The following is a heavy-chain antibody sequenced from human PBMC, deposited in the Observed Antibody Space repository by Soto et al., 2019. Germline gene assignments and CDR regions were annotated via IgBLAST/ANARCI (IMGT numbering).Heavy chain of an antibody. CDR3: AIGAHYYDISGYHGDVFDY. J-gene: IGHJ4*02. CDR1: GSTFSSYA. CDR2: IIPIFGTA. V-gene: IGHV1-69*13. Sequence: GASVKVSCKASGSTFSSYAISWVRQAPGQGLEWMGGIIPIFGTANYAQKFQGRVTITADESTSTAYMELSSLRSEDTAVYYCAIGAHYYDISGYHGDVFDYWGQGTLVPVSS. D-gene: IGHD3-22*01.